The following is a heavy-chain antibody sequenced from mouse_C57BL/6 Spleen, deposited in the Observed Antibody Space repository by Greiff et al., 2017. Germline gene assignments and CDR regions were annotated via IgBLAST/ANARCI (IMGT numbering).Heavy chain of an antibody. D-gene: IGHD1-1*01. J-gene: IGHJ3*01. CDR2: INPSTGGT. CDR1: GYSFTGYY. Sequence: VQLQQSGPELVKPGASVKISCKASGYSFTGYYMHWVKQSSEKSLEWIGEINPSTGGTSDNQKFKGKATLTVDKSSSTAYMQLKSLTSEASAVYYCARYYDGSTGFAYWGQGTLVTVAA. CDR3: ARYYDGSTGFAY. V-gene: IGHV1-43*01.